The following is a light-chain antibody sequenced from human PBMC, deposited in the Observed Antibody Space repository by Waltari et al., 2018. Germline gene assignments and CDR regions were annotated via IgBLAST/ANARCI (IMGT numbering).Light chain of an antibody. V-gene: IGLV1-44*01. J-gene: IGLJ3*02. CDR1: PSNLGDNV. CDR3: ASWDDSPVGRWV. CDR2: SNV. Sequence: QSVLTQPPSASGAPGQRVTISCSGSPSNLGDNVVNWSQQIPGTAPKPLIYSNVRRPSGVPGRCAGAKSGTSASLAISGLQSEDEGVYYCASWDDSPVGRWVFGGGTKLTVL.